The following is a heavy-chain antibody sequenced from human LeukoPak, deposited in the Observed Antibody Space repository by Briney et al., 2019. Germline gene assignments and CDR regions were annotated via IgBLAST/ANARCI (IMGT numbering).Heavy chain of an antibody. Sequence: GESLMISWKGSGYSFTSYWIGWVRQMPWKGLEWMGIIYPGDSATRDSPSFQGQVTISADKSISTAYLQWSSLKASDTAMYYCARHRRSGSSGWYAPFDYWGQGTLVTVSS. CDR3: ARHRRSGSSGWYAPFDY. CDR2: IYPGDSAT. CDR1: GYSFTSYW. J-gene: IGHJ4*02. D-gene: IGHD6-19*01. V-gene: IGHV5-51*01.